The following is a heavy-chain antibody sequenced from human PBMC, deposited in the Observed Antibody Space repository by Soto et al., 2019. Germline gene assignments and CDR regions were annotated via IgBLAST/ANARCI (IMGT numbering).Heavy chain of an antibody. CDR1: GLTFTDYW. CDR3: AVSSPDIVVLPSSIYFTS. CDR2: LSWDRSTV. D-gene: IGHD2-15*01. V-gene: IGHV3-9*01. Sequence: GGSLRLSCVTYGLTFTDYWMSWVRQAPGKGLEWVAGLSWDRSTVAYADSVQGRFTISRDHAKNSVDLLMDSLRPDDTALYFCAVSSPDIVVLPSSIYFTSWGPGTQVTVSS. J-gene: IGHJ4*02.